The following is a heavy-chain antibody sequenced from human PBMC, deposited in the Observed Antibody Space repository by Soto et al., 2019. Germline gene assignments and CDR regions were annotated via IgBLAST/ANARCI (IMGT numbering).Heavy chain of an antibody. CDR1: GGTFSSYA. CDR2: IIPIFGTA. D-gene: IGHD1-26*01. Sequence: QVQLVQSGAEVKKPGSSVKVSCKASGGTFSSYAISWVRQAPGQGLEWMGGIIPIFGTANYAQKFQGRVTXXAXEXXSTAYMELSSLRSEDTAVYYCAREGGSYLGSGFDYWGQGTLVTVSS. CDR3: AREGGSYLGSGFDY. V-gene: IGHV1-69*12. J-gene: IGHJ4*02.